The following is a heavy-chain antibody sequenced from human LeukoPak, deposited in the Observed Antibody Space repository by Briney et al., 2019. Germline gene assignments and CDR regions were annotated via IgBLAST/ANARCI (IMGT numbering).Heavy chain of an antibody. CDR3: AKDGVVQWLAYYLDY. V-gene: IGHV3-64*04. CDR2: ISSNGGST. CDR1: GFTFSSYA. Sequence: GGSLRLSCSASGFTFSSYAMHWVRQAPGKGLEYVSAISSNGGSTYYADSVKGRFTISRDNSKNTLYLQMNSLRAEDTAVYYCAKDGVVQWLAYYLDYWGQGTLVTVSS. D-gene: IGHD6-19*01. J-gene: IGHJ4*02.